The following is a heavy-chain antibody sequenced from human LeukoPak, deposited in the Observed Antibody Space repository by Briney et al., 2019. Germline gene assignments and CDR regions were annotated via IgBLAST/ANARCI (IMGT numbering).Heavy chain of an antibody. CDR1: GGSISSSSYC. Sequence: PSETLSLTCTVSGGSISSSSYCWGWIRQPPGKGLEWIGSIYYSGSTYYNPSLKSRVTISVDTSKNQFSLKLSSVTAADTAVYYCARLSQSGATDEYYFDYWGQETLVTVSS. D-gene: IGHD1-26*01. CDR3: ARLSQSGATDEYYFDY. V-gene: IGHV4-39*01. J-gene: IGHJ4*02. CDR2: IYYSGST.